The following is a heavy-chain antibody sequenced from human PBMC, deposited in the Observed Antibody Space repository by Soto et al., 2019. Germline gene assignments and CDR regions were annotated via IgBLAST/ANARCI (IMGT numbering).Heavy chain of an antibody. J-gene: IGHJ5*02. D-gene: IGHD2-2*02. CDR2: IYHSGTT. Sequence: PSETLSLTCAVSGFSISSGYYWGWIRQPPGKGLEWIGSIYHSGTTYYNPSLKSRLTISVDTSKNQFSLKLSSVTAADTAVYYCARDWETYCGSTSCYTMNPWGQGTLVTVSS. CDR1: GFSISSGYY. CDR3: ARDWETYCGSTSCYTMNP. V-gene: IGHV4-38-2*02.